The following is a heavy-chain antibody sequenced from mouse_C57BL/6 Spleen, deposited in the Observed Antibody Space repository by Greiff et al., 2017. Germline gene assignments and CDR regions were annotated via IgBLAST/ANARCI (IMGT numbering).Heavy chain of an antibody. Sequence: QVQLQQPGAELVRPGSSVKLSCKASGYTFTSYWMHWVKQRPIQGLEWIGNIDPSDSETHYNQKFKDKATLTVDKSSSTAYMQLSSLTSEDSAVYYCARGGYYYDSSPLAMDYWGQGTSVTVSS. CDR2: IDPSDSET. CDR1: GYTFTSYW. CDR3: ARGGYYYDSSPLAMDY. V-gene: IGHV1-52*01. D-gene: IGHD1-1*01. J-gene: IGHJ4*01.